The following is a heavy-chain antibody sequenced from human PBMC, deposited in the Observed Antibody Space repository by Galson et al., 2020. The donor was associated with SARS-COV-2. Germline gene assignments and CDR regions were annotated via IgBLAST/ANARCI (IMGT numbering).Heavy chain of an antibody. V-gene: IGHV3-23*01. CDR2: ISASGDTT. Sequence: GGSLRLSCAASGFTFSSYAMNWVRQAPGKGLEWVSTISASGDTTYYADSVKGRFTISRDTSKNALFLQMNSLRADDTAVDYCARVQGGFELLSGQNWFDPWGQGTLVTVSS. J-gene: IGHJ5*02. CDR1: GFTFSSYA. D-gene: IGHD3-3*01. CDR3: ARVQGGFELLSGQNWFDP.